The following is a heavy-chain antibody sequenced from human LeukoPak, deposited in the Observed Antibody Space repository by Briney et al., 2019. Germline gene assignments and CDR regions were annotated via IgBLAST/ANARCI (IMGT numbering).Heavy chain of an antibody. CDR2: IYNGGII. Sequence: PSETLSLTCTVSGDSISRYYWSWIRQPAGKGLEWIGRIYNGGIITYNPSLTSRVTISADTSKNQFSLKLTSVTAADTAVYYCARRAGAYSHPYDYWGQGTLVTVSS. CDR1: GDSISRYY. V-gene: IGHV4-4*07. CDR3: ARRAGAYSHPYDY. J-gene: IGHJ4*02. D-gene: IGHD4/OR15-4a*01.